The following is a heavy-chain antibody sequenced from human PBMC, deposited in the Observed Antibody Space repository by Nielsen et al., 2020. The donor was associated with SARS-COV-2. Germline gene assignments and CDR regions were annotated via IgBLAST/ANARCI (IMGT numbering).Heavy chain of an antibody. CDR2: ISSSSSYI. D-gene: IGHD1-26*01. CDR3: ARDIGRNKYYYYYYMDV. J-gene: IGHJ6*03. CDR1: GFTFSSYS. Sequence: GGSLRLSCAASGFTFSSYSMNWVRQAPGKGLEWVSSISSSSSYIYYADSVKGRFTISRDNAKNSLYLQMNSPRAEDTAVYYCARDIGRNKYYYYYYMDVWGKGTTVTVSS. V-gene: IGHV3-21*01.